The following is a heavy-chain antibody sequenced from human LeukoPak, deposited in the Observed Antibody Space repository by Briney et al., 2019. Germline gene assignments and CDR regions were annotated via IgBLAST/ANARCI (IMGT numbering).Heavy chain of an antibody. Sequence: GASVKVSCKASGYTFTSYDINWVRQATGQGLEWMGWMNPNSGNTGYAQKFQGRVTMTRNTSISTAYMELSSLRSEDTAVYFCARELGQERYSSSWYGDSVLDVWGKGTTVTVSS. D-gene: IGHD6-13*01. CDR3: ARELGQERYSSSWYGDSVLDV. CDR1: GYTFTSYD. J-gene: IGHJ6*04. V-gene: IGHV1-8*01. CDR2: MNPNSGNT.